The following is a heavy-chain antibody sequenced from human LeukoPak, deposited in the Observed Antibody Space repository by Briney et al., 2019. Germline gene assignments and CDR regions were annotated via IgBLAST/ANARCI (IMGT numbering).Heavy chain of an antibody. V-gene: IGHV1-8*01. J-gene: IGHJ1*01. Sequence: ASVKVSCKTSGFTFTIYDINWVRQATGQGLEWMGWMNGNSGDTGYAQKFQGRATMTRNTSISTAYMELSNLRSEDTAVYYCVRGRFIAGAGDWGQGTPVTVPS. CDR2: MNGNSGDT. CDR1: GFTFTIYD. D-gene: IGHD1-26*01. CDR3: VRGRFIAGAGD.